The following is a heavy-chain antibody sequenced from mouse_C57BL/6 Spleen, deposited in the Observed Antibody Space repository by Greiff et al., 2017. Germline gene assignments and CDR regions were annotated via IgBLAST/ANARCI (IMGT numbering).Heavy chain of an antibody. J-gene: IGHJ2*01. D-gene: IGHD2-1*01. V-gene: IGHV5-17*01. CDR1: GFTFSDSG. CDR2: ISSGSSTI. Sequence: EVQRVESGGGLVKPGGSLKLSCAASGFTFSDSGMHWVRQAPEKGLAWVAYISSGSSTIYYADTVKGRFTLSRDNAKNTLGLQMTSLRSEDTAMYYCARRGVTLYYFDYWGQGTTLTVSS. CDR3: ARRGVTLYYFDY.